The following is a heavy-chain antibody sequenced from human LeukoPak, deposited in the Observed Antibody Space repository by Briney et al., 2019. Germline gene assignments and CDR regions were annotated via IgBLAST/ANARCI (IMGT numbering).Heavy chain of an antibody. CDR3: ARGSEFYDSSGYLDY. Sequence: GGSLRLSCAASGFTFSSYAMHWVRQAPGKGLEWVAVISYDGSNKYYADSVKGRFTISRDNAKNSLYLQMNSLRAEDTAVYYCARGSEFYDSSGYLDYWGQGTLVTVSS. CDR1: GFTFSSYA. V-gene: IGHV3-30-3*01. CDR2: ISYDGSNK. D-gene: IGHD3-22*01. J-gene: IGHJ4*02.